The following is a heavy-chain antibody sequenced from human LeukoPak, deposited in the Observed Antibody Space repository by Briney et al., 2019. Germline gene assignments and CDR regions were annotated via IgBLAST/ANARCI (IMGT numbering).Heavy chain of an antibody. CDR2: IHYSGST. CDR3: ARGLEVNLSLDP. D-gene: IGHD2-21*01. V-gene: IGHV4-59*12. Sequence: SETLSLTCTVSGGSINNYYWSWIRQPPGKGLEWIGYIHYSGSTNYNPSLMSRVTMSVDTSKNQFSLKLSSVTAADTAVYYCARGLEVNLSLDPWGQGTLVTVSS. J-gene: IGHJ5*02. CDR1: GGSINNYY.